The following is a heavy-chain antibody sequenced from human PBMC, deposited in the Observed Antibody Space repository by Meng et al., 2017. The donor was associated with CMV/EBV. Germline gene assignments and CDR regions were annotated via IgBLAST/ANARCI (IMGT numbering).Heavy chain of an antibody. D-gene: IGHD2-8*01. CDR1: AGSISSYY. V-gene: IGHV4-59*01. J-gene: IGHJ5*02. Sequence: QVQLQESGPGLVKPSETLSLTCTVSAGSISSYYWSWIRPPPGKGLEWIGYIYYSGSTNYNPSLKSRVTISVDTSKNQFSLKLSSVTAADTAVYYCARLHPLSYCTNSVCSGPWFDPWGQGTLVTVSS. CDR3: ARLHPLSYCTNSVCSGPWFDP. CDR2: IYYSGST.